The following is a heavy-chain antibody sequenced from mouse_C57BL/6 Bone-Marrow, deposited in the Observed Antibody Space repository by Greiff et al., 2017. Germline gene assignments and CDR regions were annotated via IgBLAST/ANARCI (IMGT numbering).Heavy chain of an antibody. CDR1: GYTFTSYW. D-gene: IGHD4-1*01. Sequence: LKQPGAELVMPGASVKLSCKASGYTFTSYWMHWVKQRPGQGLEWIGVIEPSDSYTNYNQKFKGKSTLTVDKSSSTAYMQLSSLTSEDSAVYYCARRDWDGDYWGQGTTLTVSS. V-gene: IGHV1-69*01. J-gene: IGHJ2*01. CDR3: ARRDWDGDY. CDR2: IEPSDSYT.